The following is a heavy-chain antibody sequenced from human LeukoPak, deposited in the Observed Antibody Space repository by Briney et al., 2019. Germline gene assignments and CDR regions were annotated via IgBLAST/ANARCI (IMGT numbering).Heavy chain of an antibody. D-gene: IGHD6-13*01. V-gene: IGHV3-30*18. J-gene: IGHJ4*02. Sequence: GGSLRLSCAASGFTFSSYAMTWVRQAPGKGLEWVAVISYDGSNKYYADSVKGRFTISRDNSKNTLYLQMNSLRAEDTAVYYCAKGEYSSSPFDYWGQGTLVTVSS. CDR2: ISYDGSNK. CDR1: GFTFSSYA. CDR3: AKGEYSSSPFDY.